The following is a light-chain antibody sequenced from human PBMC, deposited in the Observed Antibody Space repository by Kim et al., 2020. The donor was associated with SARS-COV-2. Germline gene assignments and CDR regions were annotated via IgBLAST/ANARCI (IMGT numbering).Light chain of an antibody. J-gene: IGKJ4*01. CDR3: QQCNSYPLT. CDR1: QDISSY. CDR2: AAS. Sequence: DIQMTQSPSSLSASVGDRVTITCRASQDISSYLAWFQQKPGKAPKPLIYAASCLQSGVPSKFSGSGSGTDFTLTISSLQPEDFATYYCQQCNSYPLTFGGGTKVDIK. V-gene: IGKV1-16*02.